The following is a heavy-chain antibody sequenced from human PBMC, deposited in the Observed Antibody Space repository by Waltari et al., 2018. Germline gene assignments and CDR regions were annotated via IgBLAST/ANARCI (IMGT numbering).Heavy chain of an antibody. CDR2: SSSSSSYI. V-gene: IGHV3-21*01. Sequence: EVQLVESGGGLVKPGGSLRLSCAASGFTFSSYSMNWVRQAPGKGLEWVSSSSSSSSYIYYADSVKGRFTISRDNAKNSLYLQMNSLRAEDTAVYYCARDIVATIPICDYWGQGTLVTVSS. J-gene: IGHJ4*02. CDR3: ARDIVATIPICDY. D-gene: IGHD5-12*01. CDR1: GFTFSSYS.